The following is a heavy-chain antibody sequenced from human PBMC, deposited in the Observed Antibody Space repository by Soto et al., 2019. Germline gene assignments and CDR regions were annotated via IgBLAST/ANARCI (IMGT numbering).Heavy chain of an antibody. V-gene: IGHV3-23*01. CDR3: VDPPHSDY. CDR2: ISGSGVST. CDR1: GFTFSNYD. J-gene: IGHJ4*02. Sequence: VVFLSLSCALSGFTFSNYDMSWVRQAPGKGLEWVSGISGSGVSTYYADSVKGRLTLSRDNSKNTLYLQMNSLSAQDTAVYYCVDPPHSDYWGQGFLVT.